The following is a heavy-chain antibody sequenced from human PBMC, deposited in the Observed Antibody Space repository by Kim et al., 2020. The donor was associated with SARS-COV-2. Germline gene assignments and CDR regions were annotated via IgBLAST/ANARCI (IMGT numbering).Heavy chain of an antibody. J-gene: IGHJ6*02. D-gene: IGHD3-22*01. CDR3: ARDKVVTLGYYYYGMDV. CDR2: IIPILGIA. V-gene: IGHV1-69*04. CDR1: GGTFSSYA. Sequence: SVKVSCKASGGTFSSYAISWVRQAPGQGLEWMGRIIPILGIANYAQKFQGRVTITADKSTSTAYMELSSLRSEDTAVYYCARDKVVTLGYYYYGMDVWGQGTTVTVSS.